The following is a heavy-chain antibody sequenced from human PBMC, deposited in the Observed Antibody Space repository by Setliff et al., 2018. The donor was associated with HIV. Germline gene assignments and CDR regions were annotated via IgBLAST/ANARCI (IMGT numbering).Heavy chain of an antibody. V-gene: IGHV4-61*09. Sequence: KPSETLALTCTVSGDSISSANYFWNWIRQPAGKGLEWIWHIYTTGRTNYNPSLNSRVTISLDTSKNQFFLRLSSVTAADTAVYYCAAATTLDYWGQGTLVTVSS. CDR3: AAATTLDY. J-gene: IGHJ4*02. D-gene: IGHD1-26*01. CDR1: GDSISSANYF. CDR2: IYTTGRT.